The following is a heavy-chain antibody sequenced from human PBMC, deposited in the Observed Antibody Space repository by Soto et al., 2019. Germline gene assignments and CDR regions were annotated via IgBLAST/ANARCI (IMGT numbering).Heavy chain of an antibody. J-gene: IGHJ4*02. V-gene: IGHV3-30*03. CDR2: ISYDGTYK. CDR1: GITLSSYS. Sequence: GGSLRLDCGECGITLSSYSIHWVRKVPGKGLEWVAVISYDGTYKHYADSVKGRFTFSRDNSKNTVYLQMNSLRAEDTAVYYCARDYYKYYDSSGYYRSPAYWGQGTLVTVS. CDR3: ARDYYKYYDSSGYYRSPAY. D-gene: IGHD3-22*01.